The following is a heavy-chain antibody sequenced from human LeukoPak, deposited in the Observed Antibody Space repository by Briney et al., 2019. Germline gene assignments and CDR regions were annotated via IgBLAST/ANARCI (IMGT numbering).Heavy chain of an antibody. V-gene: IGHV3-30-3*01. Sequence: GALRLSCAASGFTFSSYAMHWVRPAPGKGLEWVAVISYDGSNKYYADSVKGRFTISRDNSKNTLYLQMNSLRAEDTAVYYCAKGVFGPRSTSFADFWGQGTLVTVSS. D-gene: IGHD3-10*01. CDR2: ISYDGSNK. CDR1: GFTFSSYA. J-gene: IGHJ4*02. CDR3: AKGVFGPRSTSFADF.